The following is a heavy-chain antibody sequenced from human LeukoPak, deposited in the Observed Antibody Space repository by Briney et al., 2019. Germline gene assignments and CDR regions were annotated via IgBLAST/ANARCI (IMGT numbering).Heavy chain of an antibody. CDR2: IYYTGAT. V-gene: IGHV4-39*01. J-gene: IGHJ3*02. Sequence: PSETLSLTCIVSSGSISSSSYYWGWIRQPPGKGLGWVGSIYYTGATYYNPSLESRVAISVDTSKNQFSLKLTSVTAADTAVYYCARHPWATKPGSFDIWGQGTMVTVSS. D-gene: IGHD5-24*01. CDR3: ARHPWATKPGSFDI. CDR1: SGSISSSSYY.